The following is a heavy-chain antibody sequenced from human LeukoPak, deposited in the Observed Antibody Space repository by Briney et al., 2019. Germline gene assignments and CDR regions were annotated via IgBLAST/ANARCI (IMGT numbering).Heavy chain of an antibody. D-gene: IGHD3-10*01. Sequence: PGGSLRLSCAASGFTFSSYGMNWVRQAPGKGLVWVSRINSDGSSTTYADSVKGRFTISRDNAKNTLYLQMNSLRAEDTAVYYCARDNRDVTDAFDIWGQGTLVTVSS. J-gene: IGHJ3*02. CDR1: GFTFSSYG. V-gene: IGHV3-74*01. CDR3: ARDNRDVTDAFDI. CDR2: INSDGSST.